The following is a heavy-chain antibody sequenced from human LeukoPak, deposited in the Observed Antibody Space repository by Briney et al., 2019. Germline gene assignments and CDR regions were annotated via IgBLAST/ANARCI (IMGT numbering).Heavy chain of an antibody. CDR2: IYYSGST. Sequence: SETLSLTCTVSGGSISSYYWSWIRQPPGRGLEWIGYIYYSGSTNYNPSLKSRVTISVDTSKNQFSLKLSSVTAADTAVYYCARAGYSYGCVDYWGQGTPVTVSS. CDR3: ARAGYSYGCVDY. CDR1: GGSISSYY. V-gene: IGHV4-59*01. D-gene: IGHD5-18*01. J-gene: IGHJ4*02.